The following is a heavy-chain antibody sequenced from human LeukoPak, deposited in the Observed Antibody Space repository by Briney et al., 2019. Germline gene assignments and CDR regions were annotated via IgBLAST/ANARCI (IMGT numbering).Heavy chain of an antibody. CDR2: INPSGGST. V-gene: IGHV1-46*01. CDR1: GYTFTSYY. D-gene: IGHD6-19*01. J-gene: IGHJ3*02. CDR3: ARAHSGWYSGPDGAFDI. Sequence: ASVKVSCKASGYTFTSYYMHWVRQAPGQGLEWMRIINPSGGSTSYAQKFQGRVTMTRDTSTSTVYMELSSLRSEDTAVYYCARAHSGWYSGPDGAFDIWGQGTMVTVSS.